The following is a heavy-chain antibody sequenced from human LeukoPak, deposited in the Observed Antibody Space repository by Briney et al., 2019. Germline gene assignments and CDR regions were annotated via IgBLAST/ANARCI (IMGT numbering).Heavy chain of an antibody. Sequence: AGGSLRLSCAASGFTFSSYWMSWVRQAPGKGLEWVANIKQDGSEKYYVDSVKGRFTISRDNAKNSLYLQMNSPRAEDTAVYYCAREDSSSWLHDAFDIWGQGTMVTVSS. D-gene: IGHD6-13*01. CDR1: GFTFSSYW. J-gene: IGHJ3*02. V-gene: IGHV3-7*01. CDR2: IKQDGSEK. CDR3: AREDSSSWLHDAFDI.